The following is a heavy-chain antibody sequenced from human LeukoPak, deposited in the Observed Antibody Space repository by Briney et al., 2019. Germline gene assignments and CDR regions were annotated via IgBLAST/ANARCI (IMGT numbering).Heavy chain of an antibody. CDR3: ARDLKQFGGWFDY. J-gene: IGHJ4*02. V-gene: IGHV1-3*01. Sequence: GASVKVSCKASGYTFTTYAMHWVRQAPGQRLEGMGRINAGNGNTKYSQKFQGRVTITRDTSASTAYMELSSLRSEDTAVYYCARDLKQFGGWFDYWGQGTLVTVSS. CDR1: GYTFTTYA. CDR2: INAGNGNT. D-gene: IGHD6-19*01.